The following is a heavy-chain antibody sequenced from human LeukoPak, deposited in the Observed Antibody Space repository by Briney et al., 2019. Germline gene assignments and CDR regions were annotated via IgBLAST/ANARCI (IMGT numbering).Heavy chain of an antibody. CDR1: GYTFTGYY. CDR2: INPNSDGT. V-gene: IGHV1-2*02. Sequence: ASVKVSCKASGYTFTGYYMHWVRQAPGQGLEWMGWINPNSDGTNYAQKFQGRVTMTRDTSISTAYMELSRLRSDDTAVYYCARDDYDILTGYYKGLDYWGQGTLVTVSS. D-gene: IGHD3-9*01. CDR3: ARDDYDILTGYYKGLDY. J-gene: IGHJ4*02.